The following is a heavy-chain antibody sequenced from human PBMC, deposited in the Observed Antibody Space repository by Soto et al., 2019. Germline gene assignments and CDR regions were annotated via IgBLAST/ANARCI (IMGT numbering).Heavy chain of an antibody. D-gene: IGHD3-16*02. CDR1: GGSFSGYY. Sequence: QVQLQQWGAGLLKPSETLSLTCAVYGGSFSGYYWSWIRQPPGKGLEWIGEINHSGSTNYNPSLKSRVTISVDTCKNQFSRKLSSGTAADTAVYYCARGPAGGDYVWGSYRYHYYGMDVWGQGTTVTVSS. CDR2: INHSGST. V-gene: IGHV4-34*01. CDR3: ARGPAGGDYVWGSYRYHYYGMDV. J-gene: IGHJ6*02.